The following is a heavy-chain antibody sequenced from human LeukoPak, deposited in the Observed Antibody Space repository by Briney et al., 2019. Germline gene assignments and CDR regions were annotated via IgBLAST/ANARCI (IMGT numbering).Heavy chain of an antibody. V-gene: IGHV3-48*01. CDR1: GFTFSDYT. CDR3: ARDNAGYDY. Sequence: SGGSLRLSCAASGFTFSDYTMNWVRQAPGKGLEWLSYITRSSSPIYYADSVKGRFTTSRGNAKNSLYLQMNSLRAEDTAVYYCARDNAGYDYWGQGTLVTVSS. CDR2: ITRSSSPI. J-gene: IGHJ4*02. D-gene: IGHD5-12*01.